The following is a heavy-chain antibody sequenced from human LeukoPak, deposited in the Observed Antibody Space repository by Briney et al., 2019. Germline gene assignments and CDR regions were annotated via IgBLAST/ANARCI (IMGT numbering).Heavy chain of an antibody. CDR2: INWNGDRT. J-gene: IGHJ4*02. D-gene: IGHD2-15*01. CDR1: GFIFDDYG. Sequence: GGSLRLSCAASGFIFDDYGMSWVRQVPGKGLEWVTGINWNGDRTGYVDSVKGRFTISRDNAKNSLHLQMNSLRVEDTVFYYCTRKGVSGSSLRQFFDYWGQGTLVAVTS. V-gene: IGHV3-20*04. CDR3: TRKGVSGSSLRQFFDY.